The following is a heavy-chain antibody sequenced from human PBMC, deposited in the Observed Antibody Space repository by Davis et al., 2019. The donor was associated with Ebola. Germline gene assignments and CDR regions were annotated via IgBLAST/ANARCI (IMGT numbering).Heavy chain of an antibody. J-gene: IGHJ4*02. CDR2: IYSSGTT. D-gene: IGHD3-16*01. CDR1: GGSISPYS. Sequence: SETLSLTCAVSGGSISPYSWSWIRQPPGKGLEWIGYIYSSGTTSYNPSLKSRVTISVDTSKNQFSLRLSSVTAADTAVYYCARAGGSNDYVWGTYLDYWGQGTLVTVSS. V-gene: IGHV4-59*12. CDR3: ARAGGSNDYVWGTYLDY.